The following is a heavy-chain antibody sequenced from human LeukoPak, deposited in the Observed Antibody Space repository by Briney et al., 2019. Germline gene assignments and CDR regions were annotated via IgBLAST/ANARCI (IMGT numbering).Heavy chain of an antibody. CDR1: GFTFSSYG. J-gene: IGHJ4*02. CDR3: AKPHYGSGIFHANFDY. D-gene: IGHD3-10*01. CDR2: IRYDGSNK. Sequence: GGSLRLSCAASGFTFSSYGMHWVRQAPGKGLEWVAFIRYDGSNKYYADSVKGRFTISRDNSKNTLYLQMNSLRAEDTAGYYCAKPHYGSGIFHANFDYWGQGTLVTVSS. V-gene: IGHV3-30*02.